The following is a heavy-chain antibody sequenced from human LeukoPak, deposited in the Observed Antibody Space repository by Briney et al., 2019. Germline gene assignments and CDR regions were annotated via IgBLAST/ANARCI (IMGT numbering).Heavy chain of an antibody. CDR3: AKEMYYDRAPGDY. CDR2: ISGSGGST. V-gene: IGHV3-23*01. CDR1: GFTFSSYA. J-gene: IGHJ4*02. Sequence: RAGASLRLSCAASGFTFSSYAMSWVRQAPGKGLEWVSAISGSGGSTYYADSVKGRFTISRDNSKNTLYLQMNSLRAEDTAVYYCAKEMYYDRAPGDYWGQGTLVTVSS. D-gene: IGHD3-22*01.